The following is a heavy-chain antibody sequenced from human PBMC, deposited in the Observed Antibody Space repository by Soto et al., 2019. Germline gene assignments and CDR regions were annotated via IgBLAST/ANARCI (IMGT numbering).Heavy chain of an antibody. V-gene: IGHV3-21*01. J-gene: IGHJ6*02. D-gene: IGHD5-12*01. CDR2: ISGSDNNI. Sequence: GGSLRLSCAASGFGFRSYTMNWVRQAPGMGLEWVSSISGSDNNIYYADSVKGRLTISRDNSKNSLYLKTNSLRAEDTAVYYCARIVATIYYYYGMDVWGQGATVTVSS. CDR3: ARIVATIYYYYGMDV. CDR1: GFGFRSYT.